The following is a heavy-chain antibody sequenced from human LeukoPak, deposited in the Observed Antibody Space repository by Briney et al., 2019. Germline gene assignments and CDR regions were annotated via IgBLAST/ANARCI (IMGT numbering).Heavy chain of an antibody. CDR1: GGTFSSYA. CDR2: IIPIFGTA. J-gene: IGHJ6*04. CDR3: ASSRYDYGDYVPYYGMDV. Sequence: SVKVSCKASGGTFSSYAISWVRQAPGQGLEWMGGIIPIFGTANYAQKFQGRVTITADESMSTAYMELSSLRSEDTAVYYCASSRYDYGDYVPYYGMDVWGKGTTVTVSS. V-gene: IGHV1-69*01. D-gene: IGHD4-17*01.